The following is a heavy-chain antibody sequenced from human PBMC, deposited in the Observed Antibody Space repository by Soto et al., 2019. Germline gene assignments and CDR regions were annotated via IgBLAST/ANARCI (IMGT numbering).Heavy chain of an antibody. J-gene: IGHJ6*02. CDR1: GFTFSNAW. CDR3: TTDPYSSSWYTYYYYYGMDV. V-gene: IGHV3-15*01. D-gene: IGHD6-13*01. Sequence: GESLKISCAASGFTFSNAWMSWVRQAPGKGLEWVGRIKSKTDGGTTDYAAPVKGRFTISRDDSKNTLYLQMNSLKTEDTAVYYCTTDPYSSSWYTYYYYYGMDVWGQGTTVTVSS. CDR2: IKSKTDGGTT.